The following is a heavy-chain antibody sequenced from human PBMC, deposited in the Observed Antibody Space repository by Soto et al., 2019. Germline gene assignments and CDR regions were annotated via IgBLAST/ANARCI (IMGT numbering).Heavy chain of an antibody. J-gene: IGHJ4*02. Sequence: TLSLTCAVSGGSISSGDYSWSWIRQPPGKGLEWIGYVYHSGNTYYNPSLKNRVTTSVDRSKNQFSLKLSSVTAADTAVYYCARGPDGGSSYVPFDCWGPGTLVTVSS. CDR2: VYHSGNT. CDR3: ARGPDGGSSYVPFDC. D-gene: IGHD1-26*01. CDR1: GGSISSGDYS. V-gene: IGHV4-30-2*01.